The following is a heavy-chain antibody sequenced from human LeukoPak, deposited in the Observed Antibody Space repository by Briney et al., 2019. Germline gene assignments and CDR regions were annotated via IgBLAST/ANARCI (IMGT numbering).Heavy chain of an antibody. CDR1: GYSISNDYY. Sequence: SETLSLTCVVSGYSISNDYYWGWIRQPPGKGLEWIGNIYHSGGSYYNPSLKSRVTILVDTSKNQFSLKLSSVTAADTAVYYCAKAGTTGIHHWFDPWGQGNLVTASS. J-gene: IGHJ5*02. CDR2: IYHSGGS. D-gene: IGHD1-1*01. V-gene: IGHV4-38-2*01. CDR3: AKAGTTGIHHWFDP.